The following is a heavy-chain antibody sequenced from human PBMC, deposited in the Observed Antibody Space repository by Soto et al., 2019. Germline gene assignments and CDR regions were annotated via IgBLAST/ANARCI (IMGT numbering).Heavy chain of an antibody. CDR1: GFTFSNYA. D-gene: IGHD3-22*01. CDR2: LSGSGVST. Sequence: GGSLRLSCAAPGFTFSNYAMTWVRQAPGKGLEWVSALSGSGVSTYYADSVMGRFTISRDNSKNTVYLQMNSLRAEDTAVYYCAKIEPRFYYDSTGYYPFDYWGQGTLVTVSS. V-gene: IGHV3-23*01. CDR3: AKIEPRFYYDSTGYYPFDY. J-gene: IGHJ4*02.